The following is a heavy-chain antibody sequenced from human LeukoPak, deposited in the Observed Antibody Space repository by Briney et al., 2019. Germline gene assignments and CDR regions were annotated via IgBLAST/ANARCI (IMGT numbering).Heavy chain of an antibody. J-gene: IGHJ4*02. D-gene: IGHD3-3*01. V-gene: IGHV3-30*04. CDR1: GFTFSNYA. CDR3: ARDLQVLRFLEWLSLEGDY. Sequence: SGGSLRLSCAASGFTFSNYAMHWVRQAPGKGLEWVAVISYDGSNKSYVDSVKGRFTISRDNSKNTLYLQMNSLRAEDTAVYYCARDLQVLRFLEWLSLEGDYWGQGTLVTVSS. CDR2: ISYDGSNK.